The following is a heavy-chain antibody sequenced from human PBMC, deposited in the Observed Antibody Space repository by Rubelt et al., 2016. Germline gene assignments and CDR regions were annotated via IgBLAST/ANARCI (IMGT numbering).Heavy chain of an antibody. Sequence: EVQLVESGGGLVQPGGSLRLSCAASGFTFSNYWMHWVRQAPGKGLVWVSRVNNDGRDTVYADSVKGRFTISRDNAKNMLYLQMNSRRAEYTAVYYCARESYSSSSFYYFDYWGQGTLVTVSS. CDR1: GFTFSNYW. CDR2: VNNDGRDT. J-gene: IGHJ4*02. V-gene: IGHV3-74*01. D-gene: IGHD6-6*01. CDR3: ARESYSSSSFYYFDY.